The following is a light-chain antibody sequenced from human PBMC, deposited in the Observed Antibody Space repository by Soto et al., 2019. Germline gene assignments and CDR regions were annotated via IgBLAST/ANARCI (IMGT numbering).Light chain of an antibody. CDR2: SAS. Sequence: DIQLTQSPPSLSASVGDRVTITCRASQAISIYVAWYQQKPGKIPKLLIFSASTVQSVVPSRFSGSGSGTDFTLTISNLQPEDVATYYCQKYNSAPLTFGPGTKVDL. CDR1: QAISIY. CDR3: QKYNSAPLT. J-gene: IGKJ3*01. V-gene: IGKV1-27*01.